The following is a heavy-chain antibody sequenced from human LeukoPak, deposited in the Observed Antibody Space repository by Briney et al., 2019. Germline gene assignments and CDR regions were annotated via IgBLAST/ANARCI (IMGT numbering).Heavy chain of an antibody. V-gene: IGHV3-53*01. CDR3: ARDVDYYDILTGYYQHFGMDV. CDR2: IYSGGST. D-gene: IGHD3-9*01. Sequence: PGGSLRLSCAASGFTFSNSWMSWVRQAPGKGLEWVSIIYSGGSTYYADSVKGRFTISRDNSKNTLYLQMNSLRAEDTAVYYCARDVDYYDILTGYYQHFGMDVWGQGTTVTVSS. CDR1: GFTFSNSW. J-gene: IGHJ6*02.